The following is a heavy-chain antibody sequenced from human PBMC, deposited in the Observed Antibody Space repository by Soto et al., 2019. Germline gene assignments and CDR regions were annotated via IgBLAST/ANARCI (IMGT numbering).Heavy chain of an antibody. J-gene: IGHJ4*02. CDR1: GYSTSAYY. D-gene: IGHD3-10*01. CDR3: GRDDYGIFPY. Sequence: GASVKVSCKASGYSTSAYYIHWVRQAPGQGLEWMGWIDPKNGGTVSAQKFQGRLTMTRDTSISTVYMDLSGLTSDDTALYYCGRDDYGIFPYWGQGSLVTVSS. V-gene: IGHV1-2*02. CDR2: IDPKNGGT.